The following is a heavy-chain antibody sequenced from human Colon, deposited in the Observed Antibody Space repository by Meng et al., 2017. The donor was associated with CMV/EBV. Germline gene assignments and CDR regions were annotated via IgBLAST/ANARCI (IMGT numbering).Heavy chain of an antibody. CDR3: VTKRAKYCSTGPCPGYFDN. CDR1: GFTFSSYG. Sequence: GESLKISCAASGFTFSSYGMHWVRQAPGKGLEWVAVILYDGSSRYYVDSEKDRFIISRDNSKNTLFLQLNSLTNGDTAVYYCVTKRAKYCSTGPCPGYFDNWGQGTLVTVSS. V-gene: IGHV3-30*03. J-gene: IGHJ4*02. CDR2: ILYDGSSR. D-gene: IGHD2-2*01.